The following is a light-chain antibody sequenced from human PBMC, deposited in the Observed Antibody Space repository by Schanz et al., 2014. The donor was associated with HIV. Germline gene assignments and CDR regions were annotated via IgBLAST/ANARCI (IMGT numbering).Light chain of an antibody. J-gene: IGLJ2*01. Sequence: QSVLTQPPSVSAAPGQRVTISCSGSASNIGHNYVSWFQQFPGTTPKLLIYVTHQRPSEIPDRFSGSKTGTSATLVIIGLQTGDEADYYCGTWDSTLSAVVFGGGTKLTVL. CDR2: VTH. CDR3: GTWDSTLSAVV. CDR1: ASNIGHNY. V-gene: IGLV1-51*01.